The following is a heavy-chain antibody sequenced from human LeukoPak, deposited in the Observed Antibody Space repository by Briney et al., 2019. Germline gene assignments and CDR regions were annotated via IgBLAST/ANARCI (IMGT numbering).Heavy chain of an antibody. CDR2: IYYSGST. D-gene: IGHD4-17*01. Sequence: SETLSLTCTVSGGSISSYYWSWIRQPPGKGLEWIGYIYYSGSTNYNPSLKSRVTISVDTSRNQFSLKLSSVTAADTAVYYCARELYDYGDPERDSDAFDIWGQGTVVTVSS. CDR1: GGSISSYY. CDR3: ARELYDYGDPERDSDAFDI. J-gene: IGHJ3*02. V-gene: IGHV4-59*01.